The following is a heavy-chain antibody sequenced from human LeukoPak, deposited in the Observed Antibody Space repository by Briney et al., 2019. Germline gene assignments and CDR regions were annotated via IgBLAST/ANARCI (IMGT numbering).Heavy chain of an antibody. J-gene: IGHJ4*02. CDR3: ALMGVVPPTVNY. V-gene: IGHV4-59*08. CDR1: GDSISGYY. D-gene: IGHD3-16*01. Sequence: SETLSLSCTVSGDSISGYYWTWIRQPPGKGLEWIGYIYYSGNTNYNPSLKSRVTMSLDTSKNQFSLKMTSVTAADTVVYYCALMGVVPPTVNYWGQGALVTVSS. CDR2: IYYSGNT.